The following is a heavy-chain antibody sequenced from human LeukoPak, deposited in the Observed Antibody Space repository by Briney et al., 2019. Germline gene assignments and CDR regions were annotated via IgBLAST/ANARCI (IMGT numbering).Heavy chain of an antibody. CDR2: INPNSGGT. CDR1: GYTFTGYY. D-gene: IGHD6-13*01. Sequence: ASVKVSCKASGYTFTGYYMHWVRQAPGQGLEWMGWINPNSGGTNYAQKFQGRVTMTRDTSISTAYMELSRLRSDDTAVYYCATRGIPSSEGGRRVFDYWGQGTLVTVSS. V-gene: IGHV1-2*02. J-gene: IGHJ4*02. CDR3: ATRGIPSSEGGRRVFDY.